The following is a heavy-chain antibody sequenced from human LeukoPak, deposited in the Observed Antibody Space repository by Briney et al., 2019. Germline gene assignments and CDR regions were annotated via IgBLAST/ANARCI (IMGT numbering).Heavy chain of an antibody. CDR2: ISADGSNK. D-gene: IGHD6-6*01. CDR1: GLTLSNYG. Sequence: GGSLRLSCAASGLTLSNYGMHWVRQAPGKGLEWAAVISADGSNKYYDDSVKGRFTISRDNSKNTIYLQMNSLRVEDTAVYYCAKDEKHSSSGYYFYYGMDVWGQGTTVTVSS. CDR3: AKDEKHSSSGYYFYYGMDV. V-gene: IGHV3-30*18. J-gene: IGHJ6*02.